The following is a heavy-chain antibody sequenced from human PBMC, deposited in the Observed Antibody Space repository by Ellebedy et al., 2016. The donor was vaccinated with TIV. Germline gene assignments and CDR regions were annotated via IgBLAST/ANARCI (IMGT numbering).Heavy chain of an antibody. CDR3: ARSPATGTVDY. V-gene: IGHV3-11*04. Sequence: GESLKISXAASGFTFSDFYMSWIRQAPGQGLEWVSYISGSGSTIYYADSVKGRFTISRDNAKNSLYLQMNSLRAEDTAVYYCARSPATGTVDYWGHGTLVTVSS. J-gene: IGHJ4*01. CDR2: ISGSGSTI. D-gene: IGHD1-1*01. CDR1: GFTFSDFY.